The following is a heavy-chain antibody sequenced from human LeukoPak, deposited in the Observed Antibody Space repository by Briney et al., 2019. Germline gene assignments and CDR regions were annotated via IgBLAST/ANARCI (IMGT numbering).Heavy chain of an antibody. Sequence: ASVKVSCKASGYTFTGYYMHWVRQAPGQGLEWMGRINTNSGGRNYAQKFQDRVTMTRDTSTSTVYMELSSLRSEDTAVYYCAIRSYCSGGSCYPRGYYYYYMDVWGKGTTVTVSS. V-gene: IGHV1-2*06. J-gene: IGHJ6*03. D-gene: IGHD2-15*01. CDR3: AIRSYCSGGSCYPRGYYYYYMDV. CDR1: GYTFTGYY. CDR2: INTNSGGR.